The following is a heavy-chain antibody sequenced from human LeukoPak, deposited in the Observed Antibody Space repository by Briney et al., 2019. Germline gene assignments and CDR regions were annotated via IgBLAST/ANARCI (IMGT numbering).Heavy chain of an antibody. Sequence: SETLSLTCTVSGGSISSGDYYWSWIRQPPGKGLEWIGYIYYSGSTYYNPSLKSRVTISVDTSKNQFSLKLSSVTAADPTVYYWARVAGCYRGVVCNFNYGGRGTLVTVSS. V-gene: IGHV4-30-4*08. D-gene: IGHD2-2*01. J-gene: IGHJ4*02. CDR2: IYYSGST. CDR1: GGSISSGDYY. CDR3: ARVAGCYRGVVCNFNY.